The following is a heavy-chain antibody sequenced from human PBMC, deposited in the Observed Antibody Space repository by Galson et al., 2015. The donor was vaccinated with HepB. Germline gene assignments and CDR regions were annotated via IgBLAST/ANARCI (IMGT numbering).Heavy chain of an antibody. V-gene: IGHV6-1*01. J-gene: IGHJ6*02. D-gene: IGHD1-26*01. CDR1: GDSVSSNSAA. CDR3: ASDYSGSYSKPEGGYYYYGMDV. Sequence: CAISGDSVSSNSAAWNWIRQPPSRGLEWLGRTYYRSKWYNDYAVSVKSRITINPDTSKNQFSLQLNSVTPEDTAVYYCASDYSGSYSKPEGGYYYYGMDVWGQGTTVTVSS. CDR2: TYYRSKWYN.